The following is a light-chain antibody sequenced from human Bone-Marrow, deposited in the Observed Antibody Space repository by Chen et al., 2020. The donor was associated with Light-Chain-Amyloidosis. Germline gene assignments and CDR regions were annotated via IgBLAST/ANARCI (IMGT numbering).Light chain of an antibody. CDR3: QQYYNALT. CDR1: QSVLYSSNNKNY. CDR2: WAS. J-gene: IGKJ3*01. V-gene: IGKV4-1*01. Sequence: DIVMTQSPDSLAVSLGERATIHCKSSQSVLYSSNNKNYLAWYQQKPGQPPKLLIHWASTRESGVPDRFSGSGSGTDFTLTISSLQAEDVAVYYCQQYYNALTFGPGTKVNIK.